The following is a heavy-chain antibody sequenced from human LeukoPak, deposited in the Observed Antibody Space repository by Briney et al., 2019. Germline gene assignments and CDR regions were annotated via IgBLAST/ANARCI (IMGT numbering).Heavy chain of an antibody. Sequence: SVKVSCKASGGTFSSYTISWVRQAPGQGLEWMGRIIPIFGTANYAQKFQGRVTITTDESTSTAYMELSSLRSEDTAVYYCAREDVGAAAGNNPDYWGQGTLVTVSS. CDR3: AREDVGAAAGNNPDY. D-gene: IGHD6-13*01. CDR2: IIPIFGTA. CDR1: GGTFSSYT. V-gene: IGHV1-69*05. J-gene: IGHJ4*02.